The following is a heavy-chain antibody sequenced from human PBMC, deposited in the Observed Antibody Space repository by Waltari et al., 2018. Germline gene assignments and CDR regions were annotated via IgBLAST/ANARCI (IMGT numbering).Heavy chain of an antibody. CDR1: EFTFSSYA. CDR2: ISYNEKNI. V-gene: IGHV3-30*04. CDR3: ARDYCDRTNCHGMDV. Sequence: QVQLVESGGGVVQPGRSLRLSCAASEFTFSSYAMHWVRQAPGKGLEWVAVISYNEKNIYYVDSVKGRFTISRDNSKKMLYLQMHSLRAEDTAVYYCARDYCDRTNCHGMDVWGQGTTVTVSS. D-gene: IGHD3-22*01. J-gene: IGHJ6*02.